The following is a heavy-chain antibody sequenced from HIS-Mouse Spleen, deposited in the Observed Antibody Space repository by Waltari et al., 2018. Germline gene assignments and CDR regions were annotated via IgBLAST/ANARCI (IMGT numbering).Heavy chain of an antibody. CDR2: IDWDDDK. Sequence: QVTLRESGPALVKPTQTLTLTCTFSGFSLSTSGMCVSWILQPPVKALEWLARIDWDDDKYYSTSLKTRLTISKDTSKNQVVLTMTNMDPVDTATYYCARIAEGYSSGWYAFDYWGQGTLVTVSS. CDR3: ARIAEGYSSGWYAFDY. CDR1: GFSLSTSGMC. V-gene: IGHV2-70*15. D-gene: IGHD6-19*01. J-gene: IGHJ4*02.